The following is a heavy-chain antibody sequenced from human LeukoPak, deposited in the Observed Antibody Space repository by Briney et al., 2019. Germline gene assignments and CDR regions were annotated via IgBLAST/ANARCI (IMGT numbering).Heavy chain of an antibody. CDR1: GFTFSSYA. CDR3: AETSYYDFWNQPMDV. V-gene: IGHV3-23*01. D-gene: IGHD3-3*01. Sequence: GGSLRLSCAASGFTFSSYAMSWVRQAPGKGLEWVSAISGSGGSTYYADSVKGRFTISRDNSKNTLYLQMNSLRAEDTAVYYCAETSYYDFWNQPMDVWGQGTTVTVSS. CDR2: ISGSGGST. J-gene: IGHJ6*02.